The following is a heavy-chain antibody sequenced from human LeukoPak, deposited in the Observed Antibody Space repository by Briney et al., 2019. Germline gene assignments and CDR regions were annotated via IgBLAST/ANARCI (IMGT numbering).Heavy chain of an antibody. D-gene: IGHD3-16*01. CDR2: IYTSGST. CDR3: ARGGVLKSVDY. J-gene: IGHJ4*02. V-gene: IGHV4-4*07. CDR1: GGSISSYY. Sequence: SETLSLTCTVSGGSISSYYWSWIRQPAGKGLEWIGRIYTSGSTNYNPSLKSRVTMSVDTSKNQFSLRLSSATAADTAVYYCARGGVLKSVDYWGQGTLVTVSS.